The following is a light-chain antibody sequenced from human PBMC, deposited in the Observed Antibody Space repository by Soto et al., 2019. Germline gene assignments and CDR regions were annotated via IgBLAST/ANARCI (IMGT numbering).Light chain of an antibody. CDR2: GAS. J-gene: IGKJ2*01. V-gene: IGKV3-15*01. CDR1: QSVSSN. CDR3: QQYNNWPPGKYT. Sequence: EIVMTQSPATLSVSPGERATLSCRASQSVSSNLAWYQQKPGQAPRLLIYGASTRATGIPARFSGSGSGTEFTLTLSSLQSEDFAVYYCQQYNNWPPGKYTFGQGTKLEIK.